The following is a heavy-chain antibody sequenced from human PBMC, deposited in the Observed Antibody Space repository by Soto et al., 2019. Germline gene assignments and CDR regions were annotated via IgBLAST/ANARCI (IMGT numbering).Heavy chain of an antibody. CDR2: ISAYNGNT. J-gene: IGHJ5*02. CDR3: AREWVGYCSSTSCYRRIGWFDP. Sequence: QVQLVQSGAEVKKPGASVKVSCKASGYTFTSYGISWVRQAPGQGLEWMGWISAYNGNTNYAQKLHGRVTMTTDPSTSTAYMELRSMKSDDTAVYYCAREWVGYCSSTSCYRRIGWFDPWGQGTLVTVSS. V-gene: IGHV1-18*04. D-gene: IGHD2-2*01. CDR1: GYTFTSYG.